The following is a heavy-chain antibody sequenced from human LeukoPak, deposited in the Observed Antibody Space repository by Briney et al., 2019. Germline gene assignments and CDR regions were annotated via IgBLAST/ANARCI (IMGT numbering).Heavy chain of an antibody. J-gene: IGHJ6*02. CDR3: ARHQVGSSWSVPSNYYGMDV. D-gene: IGHD6-13*01. Sequence: KPGESLEIPCKGSGYSFNSYWIGWVRQMPGKGLEWMGIIYPGVSDTRYSPSFQGQVTISADKSISTAYLQWSSLKASDTAMYYCARHQVGSSWSVPSNYYGMDVWGQGTTVTVSS. V-gene: IGHV5-51*01. CDR2: IYPGVSDT. CDR1: GYSFNSYW.